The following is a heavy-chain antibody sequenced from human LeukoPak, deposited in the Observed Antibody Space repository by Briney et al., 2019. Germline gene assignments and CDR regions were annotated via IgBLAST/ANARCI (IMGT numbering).Heavy chain of an antibody. CDR2: IWYDGSNK. J-gene: IGHJ4*02. CDR1: GFTFSSYG. D-gene: IGHD6-19*01. V-gene: IGHV3-33*06. Sequence: GGSLRLSCAESGFTFSSYGMHWVRQAPGKGLEWVAVIWYDGSNKYYADSVKGRFTISRDNSKNTLYLQMNSLRAEDTAVYYCAKTSSGWYDLDYCGQGTLVTVSS. CDR3: AKTSSGWYDLDY.